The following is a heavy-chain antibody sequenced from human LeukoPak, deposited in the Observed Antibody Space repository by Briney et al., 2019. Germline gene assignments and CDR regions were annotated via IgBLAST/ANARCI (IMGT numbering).Heavy chain of an antibody. J-gene: IGHJ5*02. CDR1: GFSLRTRGVG. D-gene: IGHD2-2*01. CDR2: IYWHDDK. Sequence: SGPTLLYPTPTLTLTCTFSGFSLRTRGVGVGWIRQPPGKALEWLSLIYWHDDKRYSPSLKSRLTITKDTSKNQVVLTMTNMDPVDTATYYCAHSTGGPRYCSSTSCGRPFDPWGQGTLVTVSS. CDR3: AHSTGGPRYCSSTSCGRPFDP. V-gene: IGHV2-5*01.